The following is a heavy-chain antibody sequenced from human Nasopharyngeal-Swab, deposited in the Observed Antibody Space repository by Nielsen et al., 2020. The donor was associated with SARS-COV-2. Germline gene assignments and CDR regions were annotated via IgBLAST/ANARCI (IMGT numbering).Heavy chain of an antibody. J-gene: IGHJ6*02. Sequence: WIRQPPGKGLEWIGSIHNSGTPYYIPSLKSRVTISVDTSKNKFSLKMRSVTAADTAVYYCASGPFGPGDSYYYYGLDVWGQGTTVTVSS. V-gene: IGHV4-38-2*01. CDR2: IHNSGTP. D-gene: IGHD3/OR15-3a*01. CDR3: ASGPFGPGDSYYYYGLDV.